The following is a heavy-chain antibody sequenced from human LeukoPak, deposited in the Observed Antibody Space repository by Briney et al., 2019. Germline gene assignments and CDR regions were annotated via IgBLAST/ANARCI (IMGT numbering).Heavy chain of an antibody. CDR1: RGSFSSGAYA. J-gene: IGHJ4*02. V-gene: IGHV4-30-2*01. CDR3: ARGTNAATGEFDY. Sequence: SQTLSLTCAASRGSFSSGAYAWTWIRQPPGKGLEWIGYIHDTGSTYYKPSLKSRLTMSVDRSKNHFSLQLTSVTAADTAVYFCARGTNAATGEFDYWGQGILVTVSS. CDR2: IHDTGST. D-gene: IGHD7-27*01.